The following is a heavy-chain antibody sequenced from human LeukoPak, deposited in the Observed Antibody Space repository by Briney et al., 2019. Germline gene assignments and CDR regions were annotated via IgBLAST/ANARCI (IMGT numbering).Heavy chain of an antibody. Sequence: SETLSLTCTVSGGSISSGGYYWSWIRQHPGKGLEWIGYIYYSGSTYYNPSLKSRVTISVDTSKNQFSLKLSSVTAADTAVYYCARDRGSVAARFWAGDYYYYMDVWGKGTTVTVSS. V-gene: IGHV4-31*03. CDR1: GGSISSGGYY. CDR2: IYYSGST. D-gene: IGHD6-6*01. CDR3: ARDRGSVAARFWAGDYYYYMDV. J-gene: IGHJ6*03.